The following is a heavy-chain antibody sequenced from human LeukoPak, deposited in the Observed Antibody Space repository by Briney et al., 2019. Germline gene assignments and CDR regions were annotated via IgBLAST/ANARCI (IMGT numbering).Heavy chain of an antibody. J-gene: IGHJ6*02. CDR3: TRLSTLRGVDV. V-gene: IGHV4-39*01. CDR2: IYYSGST. Sequence: WVRQPPEKGLEWIGSIYYSGSTFYRASLKSRVTISADTSKNQFSLRLSCVAAADTAVYYCTRLSTLRGVDVWGQGTTVIVSS. D-gene: IGHD1-1*01.